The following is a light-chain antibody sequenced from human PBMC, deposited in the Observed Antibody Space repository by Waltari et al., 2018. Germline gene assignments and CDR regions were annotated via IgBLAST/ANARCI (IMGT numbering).Light chain of an antibody. J-gene: IGLJ2*01. CDR1: GSDVGGFDY. CDR2: DVN. CDR3: SSYTSRNTLL. V-gene: IGLV2-14*03. Sequence: QSALTQPASVSGSPGQSITISCTGTGSDVGGFDYVSWYQQHPNKAPKILIYDVNNRPSGVSNRFSGSKSGNTASLTISGLQAEDEADYYCSSYTSRNTLLFGGGTKLTAL.